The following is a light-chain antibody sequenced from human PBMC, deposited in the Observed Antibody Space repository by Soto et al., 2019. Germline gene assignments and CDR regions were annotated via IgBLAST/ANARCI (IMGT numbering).Light chain of an antibody. CDR1: QSINTY. CDR2: GAS. Sequence: DIQMTQSPSSLSASVGDRVTITCRTSQSINTYLNWYQQKPGKATKLLIYGASSLQSGVPLRFSGSGSGTDFTLTITTLQPEDFATYYCQERYSFLWGTCGQGTKVEIK. J-gene: IGKJ1*01. CDR3: QERYSFLWGT. V-gene: IGKV1-39*01.